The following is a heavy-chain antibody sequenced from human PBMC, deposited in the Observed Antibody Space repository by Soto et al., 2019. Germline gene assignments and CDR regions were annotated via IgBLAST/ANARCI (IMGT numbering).Heavy chain of an antibody. J-gene: IGHJ4*02. CDR3: ARLYTATNYYFDY. D-gene: IGHD4-17*01. V-gene: IGHV1-3*01. CDR2: INAGNGNT. CDR1: GYTFTSYA. Sequence: ASVKVSCKASGYTFTSYAMHWVRQAPGQRLEKMGWINAGNGNTKYSQKFQSRLNITRDTSARTAYLELSSLRSEDTAFYFCARLYTATNYYFDYWGQGTLVTVSS.